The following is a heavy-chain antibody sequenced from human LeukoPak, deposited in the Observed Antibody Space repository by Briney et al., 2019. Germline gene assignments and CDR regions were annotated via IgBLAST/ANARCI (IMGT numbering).Heavy chain of an antibody. J-gene: IGHJ6*03. CDR2: IYSGGST. Sequence: GGSLRLSCAASGFTVSSNYMSWVRQAPGKGLEWVSIIYSGGSTFYADSVKGRFTISRDNSKNTLYLQMNSLRAEDTAIYYCARVGGYSYGFSYFYMDVWGKGTTVTISS. V-gene: IGHV3-53*01. CDR1: GFTVSSNY. CDR3: ARVGGYSYGFSYFYMDV. D-gene: IGHD5-18*01.